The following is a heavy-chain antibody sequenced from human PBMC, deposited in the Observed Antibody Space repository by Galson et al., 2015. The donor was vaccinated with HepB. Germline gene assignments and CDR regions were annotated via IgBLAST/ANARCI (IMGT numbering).Heavy chain of an antibody. CDR1: GFIVSSHY. CDR2: IFGGDST. V-gene: IGHV3-66*01. D-gene: IGHD2/OR15-2a*01. Sequence: SLRLSCAASGFIVSSHYMTWVRQTPGRGLEWVSVIFGGDSTYYADSVKGRFTISRDNSKNTVYLQLNSLGAGDSALYCCARGLGTRFSNSWYFYDGMDVGGEGTTVIVSS. J-gene: IGHJ6*04. CDR3: ARGLGTRFSNSWYFYDGMDV.